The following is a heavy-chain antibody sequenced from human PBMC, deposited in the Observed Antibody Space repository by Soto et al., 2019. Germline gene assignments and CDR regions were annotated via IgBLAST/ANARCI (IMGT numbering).Heavy chain of an antibody. CDR1: GGSISSSNW. CDR2: IFHSGSA. Sequence: SETLSLTCAVSGGSISSSNWWSWVRQPPGKGLEWIGEIFHSGSAKYNPSLKIRVIISVYTSKNQFSLKLRSVTAADTAVYYFARRKSMYYYDTRPYYSGMDVWGQGTTVTVSS. J-gene: IGHJ6*02. D-gene: IGHD3-22*01. V-gene: IGHV4-4*02. CDR3: ARRKSMYYYDTRPYYSGMDV.